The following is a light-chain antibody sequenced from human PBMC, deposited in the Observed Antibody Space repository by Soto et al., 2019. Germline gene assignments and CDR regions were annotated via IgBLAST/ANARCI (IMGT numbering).Light chain of an antibody. CDR3: QQYDSSPQT. J-gene: IGKJ2*01. V-gene: IGKV3-20*01. CDR1: QSVSSNY. CDR2: GAS. Sequence: EIVLTQSPGTLSLSPGERATLSCRASQSVSSNYLAWYQQKPGQAPRLLIYGASSRATGIPDRFSGGGSGTDFSLTISRMEPEDFAVYYCQQYDSSPQTFGQGTRLEIK.